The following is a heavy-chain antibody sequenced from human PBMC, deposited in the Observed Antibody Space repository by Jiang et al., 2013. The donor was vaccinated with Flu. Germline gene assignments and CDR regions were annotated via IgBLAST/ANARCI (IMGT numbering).Heavy chain of an antibody. V-gene: IGHV3-7*03. CDR1: GFTFSRNW. Sequence: ASGFTFSRNWMNWVRQAPGKGLEWVASVSQDGSEKYYVDSVKGRFTISRDNTKNSLYLQMDSLRAEDTAVYYCAKEPCTNGVCDPFFDYWGQGTLVTVSS. D-gene: IGHD2-8*01. CDR3: AKEPCTNGVCDPFFDY. J-gene: IGHJ4*02. CDR2: VSQDGSEK.